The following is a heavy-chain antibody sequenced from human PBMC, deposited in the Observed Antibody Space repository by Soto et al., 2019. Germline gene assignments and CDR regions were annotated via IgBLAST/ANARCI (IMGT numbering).Heavy chain of an antibody. CDR3: AKDLGHGGRGAFDI. CDR1: GFTFSSYG. CDR2: ISYDGSNK. Sequence: GGSLRLSCAASGFTFSSYGMHWVRQAPGKGLEWVAVISYDGSNKYYADTVKGRFTISRDNSKNTLYLQMNSLRAEDTAVYYCAKDLGHGGRGAFDIWGQGTMVTVSS. J-gene: IGHJ3*02. V-gene: IGHV3-30*18. D-gene: IGHD7-27*01.